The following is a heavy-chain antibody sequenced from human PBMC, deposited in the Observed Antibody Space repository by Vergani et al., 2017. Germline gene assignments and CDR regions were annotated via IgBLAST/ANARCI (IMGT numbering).Heavy chain of an antibody. D-gene: IGHD6-13*01. Sequence: QLVESGGDLVQPGGSLRLSCAVSGFTVSSHYMSWVRQAPGKGLEWVSVIFSGGYTYYADSVKGRFTISRDDSKNSLYLQMNSLRAEDTALYYCVKDIAASGNYWYFDLWGRGTLVTVSS. V-gene: IGHV3-66*01. CDR1: GFTVSSHY. J-gene: IGHJ2*01. CDR3: VKDIAASGNYWYFDL. CDR2: IFSGGYT.